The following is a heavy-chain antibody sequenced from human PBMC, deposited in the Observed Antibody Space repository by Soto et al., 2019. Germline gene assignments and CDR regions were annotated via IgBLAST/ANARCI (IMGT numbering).Heavy chain of an antibody. V-gene: IGHV1-58*01. CDR3: GGSGNFNYYYYGMDV. CDR1: GFTFTSSA. D-gene: IGHD3-10*01. CDR2: IVVGSGNT. Sequence: ASVKVSCKASGFTFTSSAVQWVRQARGQRLEWIGWIVVGSGNTNYAQKFQERVTITRDMSTSTAYMELSSLRSEDTAVYYCGGSGNFNYYYYGMDVWGQGTTVTVSS. J-gene: IGHJ6*02.